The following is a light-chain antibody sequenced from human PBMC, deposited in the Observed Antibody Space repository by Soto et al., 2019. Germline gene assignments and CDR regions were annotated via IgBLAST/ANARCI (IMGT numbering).Light chain of an antibody. J-gene: IGLJ3*02. CDR1: SSDVGSHNF. CDR3: CSYADTTTWV. Sequence: QSVLTQPASVSWSPGQSITISCTGTSSDVGSHNFVSWYQQRPGKAPKLMIFEVTKRPSGVSDRFSASKSGNTASLTISGVRAEDEADYYCCSYADTTTWVFGGGTKVTVL. V-gene: IGLV2-23*02. CDR2: EVT.